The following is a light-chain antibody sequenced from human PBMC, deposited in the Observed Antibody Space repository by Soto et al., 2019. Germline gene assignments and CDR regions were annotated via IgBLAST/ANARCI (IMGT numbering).Light chain of an antibody. Sequence: DIQITQSPSTLSASVGDRVTITCRASQSISFWLAWYQQKPGKAPKLLVQKASSLERGVPSRFSGSGSGTEFTLSISGLQPDDFATYYCQQYYSYPVTFGGGTKVDIK. CDR2: KAS. CDR3: QQYYSYPVT. V-gene: IGKV1-5*03. CDR1: QSISFW. J-gene: IGKJ4*01.